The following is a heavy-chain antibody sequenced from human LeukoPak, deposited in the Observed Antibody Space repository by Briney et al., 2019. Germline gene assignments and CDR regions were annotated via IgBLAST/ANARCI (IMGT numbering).Heavy chain of an antibody. Sequence: GGSLRLSCEVSGFTFSGFWMSWSRQAPGKGLECVASINSDGSEGYYADVVKGRFTISRDNAKNSLYLQINSLRAEDTAVYYCARSSYSSSSSVWGQGTMVTVSS. D-gene: IGHD6-6*01. CDR1: GFTFSGFW. J-gene: IGHJ3*01. V-gene: IGHV3-7*03. CDR2: INSDGSEG. CDR3: ARSSYSSSSSV.